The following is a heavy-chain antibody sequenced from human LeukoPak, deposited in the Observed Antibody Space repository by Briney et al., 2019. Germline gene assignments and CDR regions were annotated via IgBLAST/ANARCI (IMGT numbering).Heavy chain of an antibody. D-gene: IGHD2-15*01. CDR2: ISYDGSNK. Sequence: TGGSLRLSCAASGFTFSSYAMHWVRQAPGKGLEWVAVISYDGSNKYYADSVKGRFTISRDNSKNTLYLQMNCLRAEDTAVYYCAKQLGYCSDGSCYFPYWGQGTLVTVSS. CDR1: GFTFSSYA. V-gene: IGHV3-30-3*01. J-gene: IGHJ4*02. CDR3: AKQLGYCSDGSCYFPY.